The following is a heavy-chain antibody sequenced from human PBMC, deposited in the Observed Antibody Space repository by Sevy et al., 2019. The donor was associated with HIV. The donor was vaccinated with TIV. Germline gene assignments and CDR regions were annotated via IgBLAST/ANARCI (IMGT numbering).Heavy chain of an antibody. CDR1: GYTFTGYY. CDR2: INPNSGGT. V-gene: IGHV1-2*02. Sequence: ASVKVSCKASGYTFTGYYMHWVRQAPGQGLEWMGWINPNSGGTNYAQKFQGRVTMTRDTSISTAYMELSRLRSDDTAVYYCATQSITMIVVVNDPFDIWGQGTMVTVS. D-gene: IGHD3-22*01. CDR3: ATQSITMIVVVNDPFDI. J-gene: IGHJ3*02.